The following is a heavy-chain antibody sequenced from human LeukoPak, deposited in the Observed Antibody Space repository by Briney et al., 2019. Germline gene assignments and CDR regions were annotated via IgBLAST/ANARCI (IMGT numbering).Heavy chain of an antibody. Sequence: GGSLRLSCAASGFTFDDHVLHWVRQAPGEGLEWVSLISGDGGTTYYAGSVKDRFTISRDNNKNSLYLQLSNLRTEDTALYYCATRTQSYYYNGIDVWGQGTTVIVSS. V-gene: IGHV3-43*02. D-gene: IGHD1-14*01. J-gene: IGHJ6*02. CDR2: ISGDGGTT. CDR3: ATRTQSYYYNGIDV. CDR1: GFTFDDHV.